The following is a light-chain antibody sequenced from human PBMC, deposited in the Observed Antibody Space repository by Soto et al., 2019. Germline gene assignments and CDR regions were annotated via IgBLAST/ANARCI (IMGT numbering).Light chain of an antibody. CDR1: QSVGSW. CDR2: DAS. CDR3: QQRVNWLT. V-gene: IGKV3-11*01. J-gene: IGKJ4*01. Sequence: EIVLTQSPATLSLSPGERATLSCRASQSVGSWLAWYQQKPGQAPRLLIYDASNRAAGIPARFSGSGSGTDFTLTISSREPEDFAVYYCQQRVNWLTFGGGTKVEIK.